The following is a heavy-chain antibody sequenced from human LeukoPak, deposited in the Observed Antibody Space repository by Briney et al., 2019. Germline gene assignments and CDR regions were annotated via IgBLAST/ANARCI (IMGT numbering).Heavy chain of an antibody. J-gene: IGHJ4*02. CDR2: IYSAGST. V-gene: IGHV3-53*01. CDR3: AKDFFYGDSSYYFDY. CDR1: GFTVSSNS. D-gene: IGHD4-17*01. Sequence: GGSLRLSCTVSGFTVSSNSMSWVRQAPGKGLEWVSFIYSAGSTHYSDSVKGRFTISIDNSKNTLYLQMNSLRAEDTAVYYCAKDFFYGDSSYYFDYWGQGTLVTVSS.